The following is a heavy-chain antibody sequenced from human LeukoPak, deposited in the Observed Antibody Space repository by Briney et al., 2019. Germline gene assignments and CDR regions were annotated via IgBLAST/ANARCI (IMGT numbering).Heavy chain of an antibody. CDR2: IIPIFGTA. Sequence: WASVKVSCKASEGTFSSYAISWVRQAPGQGLEWMGGIIPIFGTANYAQKFQGRVTITADKSTSTAYMELSSLRSEDTAVYYCARGLLRYFDWFFDYWGQGTLVTVSS. D-gene: IGHD3-9*01. J-gene: IGHJ4*02. V-gene: IGHV1-69*06. CDR3: ARGLLRYFDWFFDY. CDR1: EGTFSSYA.